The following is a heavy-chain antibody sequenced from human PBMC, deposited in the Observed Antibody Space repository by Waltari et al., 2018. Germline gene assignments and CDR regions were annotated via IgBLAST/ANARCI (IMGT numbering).Heavy chain of an antibody. D-gene: IGHD4-17*01. CDR3: AKGGYDYGDHLDY. J-gene: IGHJ4*02. CDR1: GFTFSSYA. Sequence: EVQLLESGGGLVQPGGSLRLSCAASGFTFSSYAMSWVRQAPGQGLEWVSAIRGGGGSSYYADSVKGRFTISRDNSKNTLYLQMNSLRAEDTAVYYCAKGGYDYGDHLDYWGQGTLVTVSS. V-gene: IGHV3-23*01. CDR2: IRGGGGSS.